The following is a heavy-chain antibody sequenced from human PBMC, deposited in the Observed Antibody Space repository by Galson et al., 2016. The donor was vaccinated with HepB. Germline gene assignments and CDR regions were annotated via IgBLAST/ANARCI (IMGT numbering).Heavy chain of an antibody. Sequence: SETLSLTCTVSGVSVSSDTYYWSWIRQPPGKGLEWIGYIYYTGITNYNPSLMSRVTISVDSSKNQFSLKLNSVTAVDTAIYYCARENSGQLGVSFDDWGHGTLVTVSS. D-gene: IGHD1-26*01. CDR1: GVSVSSDTYY. CDR3: ARENSGQLGVSFDD. J-gene: IGHJ4*01. V-gene: IGHV4-61*01. CDR2: IYYTGIT.